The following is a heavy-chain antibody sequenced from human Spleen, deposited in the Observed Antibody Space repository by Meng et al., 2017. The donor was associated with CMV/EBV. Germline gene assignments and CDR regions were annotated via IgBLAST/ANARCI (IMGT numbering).Heavy chain of an antibody. D-gene: IGHD3-22*01. J-gene: IGHJ4*02. CDR1: GGTFSSYT. CDR2: IIPILGIA. Sequence: SVKVSCKASGGTFSSYTISWVRQAPGQGLEWMGRIIPILGIANYAQKFQGRVTITADKSTSTAYMELSSLRSEDTAVYYCASNPARTISGYLRYFDYWGQGTLVTVSS. V-gene: IGHV1-69*02. CDR3: ASNPARTISGYLRYFDY.